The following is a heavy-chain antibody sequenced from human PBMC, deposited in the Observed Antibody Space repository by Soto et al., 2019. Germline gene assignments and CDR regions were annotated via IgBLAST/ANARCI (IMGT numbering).Heavy chain of an antibody. CDR2: ITAYNGDT. D-gene: IGHD2-15*01. CDR1: GYTFTSYG. V-gene: IGHV1-18*01. CDR3: ARCSGGTCYAAYAFDF. Sequence: QVQLVQSGAEVKKPGASVKVSCKASGYTFTSYGISWVRQAPGQGLEWMGWITAYNGDTNYAQKLQGRVTMTTDPSTNTAYMELRSLRSDETAVYYCARCSGGTCYAAYAFDFWGQGTMVTVSS. J-gene: IGHJ3*01.